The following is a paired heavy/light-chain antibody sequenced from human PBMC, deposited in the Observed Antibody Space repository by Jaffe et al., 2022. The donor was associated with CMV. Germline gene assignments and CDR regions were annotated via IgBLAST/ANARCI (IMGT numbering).Light chain of an antibody. CDR2: DVS. J-gene: IGLJ3*02. V-gene: IGLV2-14*03. CDR1: SSDVGGYNY. CDR3: SSYTSSGTRV. Sequence: QSALTQPASVSGSPGQSITISCTGTSSDVGGYNYVSWYQQHPGKAPKLMIYDVSNRPSGVSNRFSGSKSGNTASLTISGLQAEDEANYYCSSYTSSGTRVFGGGTKLTVL.
Heavy chain of an antibody. CDR2: ISNSGTI. Sequence: QVQLVESGGGLVKPGGSLRLSCAASGFIFSDYYMSWIRQAPGKGLEWVSYISNSGTIYYTDSVKGRFTISRDNAKNSLFLQMNSLRADDTAVYYCARDGHTLWSAPPWYYHYYGMDVWGQGTTVTVSS. V-gene: IGHV3-11*01. CDR3: ARDGHTLWSAPPWYYHYYGMDV. J-gene: IGHJ6*02. CDR1: GFIFSDYY. D-gene: IGHD3-3*01.